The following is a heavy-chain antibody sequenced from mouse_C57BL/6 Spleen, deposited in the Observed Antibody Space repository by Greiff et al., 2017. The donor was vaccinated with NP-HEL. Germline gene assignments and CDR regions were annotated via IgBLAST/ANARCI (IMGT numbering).Heavy chain of an antibody. J-gene: IGHJ2*01. V-gene: IGHV1-50*01. CDR2: IDPSDSYT. CDR3: AREGLTGTNY. D-gene: IGHD4-1*01. Sequence: QVQLQQPGAELVKPGASVKLSCKASGYTFTSYGMQWVKQRPGQGLEWIGEIDPSDSYTNYNQKFKGKATLTVDTSSSTAYMQLSSLTSEDSAVYYCAREGLTGTNYWGQGTTLTVSS. CDR1: GYTFTSYG.